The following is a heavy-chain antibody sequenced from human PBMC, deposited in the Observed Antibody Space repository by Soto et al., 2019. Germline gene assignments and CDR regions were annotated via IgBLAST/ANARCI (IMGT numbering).Heavy chain of an antibody. CDR3: ARVVSVVVPADYGMDV. CDR2: IYYSGST. Sequence: SETLSLTCAVYGGSFSGYYWSWIRQHPGKGLEWIGYIYYSGSTYYIPSLKSRVTISVDTSKNQFSLKLSSVTAADTAVYYCARVVSVVVPADYGMDVWGQGTTVTVSS. CDR1: GGSFSGYY. V-gene: IGHV4-31*11. J-gene: IGHJ6*02. D-gene: IGHD2-2*01.